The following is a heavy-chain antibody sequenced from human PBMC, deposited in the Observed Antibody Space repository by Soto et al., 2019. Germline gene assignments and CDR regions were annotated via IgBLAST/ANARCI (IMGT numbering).Heavy chain of an antibody. Sequence: SGPTLVNPTQTLTLTCSFSGFSLSTSGVGVGWIRQSPGKALEWLALIYWSGDEHYRPSLKSRLSSIKDTSKNHVVLIMTDMDPVDTATYYCARGLATLPVFAFDIWGQGTTVTVSS. J-gene: IGHJ3*02. CDR1: GFSLSTSGVG. V-gene: IGHV2-5*01. D-gene: IGHD6-6*01. CDR3: ARGLATLPVFAFDI. CDR2: IYWSGDE.